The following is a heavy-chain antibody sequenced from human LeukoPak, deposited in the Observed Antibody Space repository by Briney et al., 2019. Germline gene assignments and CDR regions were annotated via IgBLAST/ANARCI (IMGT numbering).Heavy chain of an antibody. CDR2: IKQDGSEK. V-gene: IGHV3-7*04. Sequence: GGSLRLSCAASGFTFSSYWMSWVRQAPGKGLEWVVNIKQDGSEKYYVDSAKGRFTISRDNAKNSLYLQMNSLRAEDTAVYYCARDDYYDSSGYYLGAFDIWGQGTMVTVSS. CDR3: ARDDYYDSSGYYLGAFDI. CDR1: GFTFSSYW. D-gene: IGHD3-22*01. J-gene: IGHJ3*02.